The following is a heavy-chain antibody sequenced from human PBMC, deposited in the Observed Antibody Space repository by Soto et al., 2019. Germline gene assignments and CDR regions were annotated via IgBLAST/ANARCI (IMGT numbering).Heavy chain of an antibody. CDR1: GYSLTELS. CDR2: FDPEDGET. J-gene: IGHJ6*02. Sequence: GASVKVSCEVCGYSLTELSMHWVRQAPGKGLEWMGGFDPEDGETIYAQKFQGRVTMTEDTSTDTAYMELSSLRSEDTAVYYCATGAAAGRIYYYGMDVWGQGTTVTVSS. CDR3: ATGAAAGRIYYYGMDV. D-gene: IGHD6-13*01. V-gene: IGHV1-24*01.